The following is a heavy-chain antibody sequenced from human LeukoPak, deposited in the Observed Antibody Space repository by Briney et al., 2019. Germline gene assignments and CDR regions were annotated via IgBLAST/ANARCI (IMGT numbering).Heavy chain of an antibody. CDR2: IYPGDSDT. V-gene: IGHV5-51*01. Sequence: GEFLKTSCKGSGYSFTSYWIGWVRQMPGKGLEWMGIIYPGDSDTRYSPSFQGQATISADKSISTAYLQWSSLKASDTAMYYCATKMWSGYTAMVDYWGQGTLVTVSS. CDR3: ATKMWSGYTAMVDY. D-gene: IGHD3-3*01. CDR1: GYSFTSYW. J-gene: IGHJ4*02.